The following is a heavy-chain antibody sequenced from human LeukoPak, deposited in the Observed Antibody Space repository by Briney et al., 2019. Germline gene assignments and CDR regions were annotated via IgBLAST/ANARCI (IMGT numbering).Heavy chain of an antibody. Sequence: GGCLRPALAPPGFTLGVAESSWARRAPGRGWGWVSYISSSGTIIYYADSVKGRFTISRDNARTSLYLQMNRLRAEDTAVYYCGTGGMAAAIWFDPRGQGTLVTVSS. D-gene: IGHD6-13*01. CDR3: GTGGMAAAIWFDP. V-gene: IGHV3-48*03. CDR1: GFTLGVAE. J-gene: IGHJ5*02. CDR2: ISSSGTII.